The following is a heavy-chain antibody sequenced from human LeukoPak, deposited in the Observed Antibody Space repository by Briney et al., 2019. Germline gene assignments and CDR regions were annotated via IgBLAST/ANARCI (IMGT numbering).Heavy chain of an antibody. CDR2: IIPIFGTA. Sequence: SVKVSCKASGGTFSSYAISWVRQAPGQELEWMGGIIPIFGTANYAQKFQGRVTITADESTSTAYMELSSLRSEDTAVYYCAREATRNIVVVPAAIYYFDYWGQGTLVTVSS. D-gene: IGHD2-2*01. CDR1: GGTFSSYA. CDR3: AREATRNIVVVPAAIYYFDY. V-gene: IGHV1-69*13. J-gene: IGHJ4*02.